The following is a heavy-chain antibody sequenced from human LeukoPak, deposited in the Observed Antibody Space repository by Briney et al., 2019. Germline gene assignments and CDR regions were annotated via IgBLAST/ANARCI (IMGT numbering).Heavy chain of an antibody. CDR1: GGSFCDYY. J-gene: IGHJ6*02. CDR2: INHSGAT. V-gene: IGHV4-34*01. D-gene: IGHD3-10*01. CDR3: ARRVRGVIISFYYYNGMDV. Sequence: PSETLSLTCAVYGGSFCDYYWTWIRQSPGKGLEWIGEINHSGATDYNPSLKSRVTISVDTSKNQFSLKVRSVTAADTAVYYCARRVRGVIISFYYYNGMDVWGQGTTVTVSS.